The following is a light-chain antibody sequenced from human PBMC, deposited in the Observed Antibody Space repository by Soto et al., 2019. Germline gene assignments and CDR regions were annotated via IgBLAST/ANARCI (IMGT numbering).Light chain of an antibody. CDR2: GAS. CDR1: QTVRSNF. V-gene: IGKV3-20*01. J-gene: IGKJ3*01. Sequence: EIVLTQSPGALSLSPGERATLSCRASQTVRSNFLAGYQHKPGQAPRLLIYGASTTATGIPDRFSGSGSGTEFTLTISRLEPEDFAVYFCLKHGDSPFTFGPGTKVDI. CDR3: LKHGDSPFT.